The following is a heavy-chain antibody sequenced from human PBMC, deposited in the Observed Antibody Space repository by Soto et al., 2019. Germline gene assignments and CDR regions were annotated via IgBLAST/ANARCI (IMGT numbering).Heavy chain of an antibody. CDR1: GFTFSNYW. D-gene: IGHD2-15*01. CDR3: ARERGSKSLDV. V-gene: IGHV3-7*03. Sequence: PGGSLRLSCAASGFTFSNYWMTWVRQAPGKGLEWVANIKQDGSENSYVGSVKGRFTISRDNARNSLYLQMNNLRVEDAAVYYCARERGSKSLDVWGQGTTVTVS. CDR2: IKQDGSEN. J-gene: IGHJ6*02.